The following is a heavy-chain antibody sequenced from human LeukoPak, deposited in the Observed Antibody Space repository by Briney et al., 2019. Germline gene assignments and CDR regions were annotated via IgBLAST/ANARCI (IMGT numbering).Heavy chain of an antibody. J-gene: IGHJ4*02. Sequence: PSETLSLTCTVSGGSISSSSYYRGWIRQPPGKGLEWIGSIYYSGSTYYNPSLKSRVTISVDTSKNQFSLKLSSVTAADTAVYYCARQGDIAAAHHFDYWGQGTLVTVSS. V-gene: IGHV4-39*01. CDR2: IYYSGST. D-gene: IGHD6-13*01. CDR3: ARQGDIAAAHHFDY. CDR1: GGSISSSSYY.